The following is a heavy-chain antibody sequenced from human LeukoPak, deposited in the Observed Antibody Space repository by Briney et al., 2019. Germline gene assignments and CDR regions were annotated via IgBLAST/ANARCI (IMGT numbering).Heavy chain of an antibody. CDR3: ARAQGEDYYGSH. J-gene: IGHJ4*02. V-gene: IGHV1-69*01. CDR1: GGTFSSYA. CDR2: IIPIFGTA. D-gene: IGHD3-10*01. Sequence: SVKVSCKASGGTFSSYAISWVRQAPGQGLEWMGGIIPIFGTANYAQKFQGRVTITADESTSTAYMQLRSLRSDDTAVYYCARAQGEDYYGSHWGQGTLVSVSS.